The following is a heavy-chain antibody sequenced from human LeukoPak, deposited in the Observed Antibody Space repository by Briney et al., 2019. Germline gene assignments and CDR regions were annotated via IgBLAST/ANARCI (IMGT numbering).Heavy chain of an antibody. CDR2: IKRDGSET. CDR1: GFTFSTSW. Sequence: PGGSLRLSCGASGFTFSTSWMSWGRQAPGKGLEWVANIKRDGSETYYVDSVKRRFTISRENTKNSLYLQMDRLRAEDTAVYFCARISTAVAGADYWGQGTLVTVSS. D-gene: IGHD6-19*01. J-gene: IGHJ4*02. CDR3: ARISTAVAGADY. V-gene: IGHV3-7*01.